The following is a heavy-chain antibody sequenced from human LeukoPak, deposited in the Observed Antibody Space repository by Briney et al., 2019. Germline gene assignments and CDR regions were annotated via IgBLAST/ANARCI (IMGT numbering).Heavy chain of an antibody. Sequence: GGSLRLSCAASGFTFDDYAMHWVRQAPGKGLEWVSGISWNSGSIGYADSVKGRFTISRDNVKNSLYLQMNSLRAEDTALYYCAKDMAGTFDYWGQGTLVTVSS. J-gene: IGHJ4*02. D-gene: IGHD1-7*01. CDR3: AKDMAGTFDY. CDR2: ISWNSGSI. V-gene: IGHV3-9*01. CDR1: GFTFDDYA.